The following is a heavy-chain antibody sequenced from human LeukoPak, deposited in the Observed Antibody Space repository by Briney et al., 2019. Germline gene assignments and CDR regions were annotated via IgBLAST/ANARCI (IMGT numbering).Heavy chain of an antibody. Sequence: GGSLRLSCTASGFTFRNYEMSWVRQAPGKGLEWVGFIRSKAYGGTTEYAASVNGRFSISRDDSKTLAHLQMNSLKTEDTAVYYCTRRGSYFDSWGQGTLVTVSS. V-gene: IGHV3-49*04. J-gene: IGHJ4*02. CDR3: TRRGSYFDS. D-gene: IGHD1-26*01. CDR1: GFTFRNYE. CDR2: IRSKAYGGTT.